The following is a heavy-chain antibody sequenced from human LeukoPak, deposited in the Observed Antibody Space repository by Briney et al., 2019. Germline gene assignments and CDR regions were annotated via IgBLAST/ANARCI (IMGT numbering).Heavy chain of an antibody. J-gene: IGHJ4*02. CDR1: GYNFISYY. CDR3: LRDAQRPRLTPDY. D-gene: IGHD6-25*01. Sequence: GASVKVSCKASGYNFISYYMHWVRQAPGQGLEWMGWISTYNGDVNYVQNLQVRVTMTTDTSTSTAYMELMSLRSDDTAVYYCLRDAQRPRLTPDYWGQGTLVTVSS. CDR2: ISTYNGDV. V-gene: IGHV1-18*04.